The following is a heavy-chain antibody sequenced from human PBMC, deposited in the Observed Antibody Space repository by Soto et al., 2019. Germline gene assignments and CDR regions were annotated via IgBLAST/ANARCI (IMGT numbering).Heavy chain of an antibody. D-gene: IGHD5-12*01. CDR3: ARDKVAYDFDY. CDR1: GGSISSYD. Sequence: SETLSLTCTVSGGSISSYDWSWIRQPPGKGLEWIGYIYYSGSTNHNPSLKSRVTISVDTSTNQFFLKLSSVTAAATAASHCARDKVAYDFDYWGQGTLVTVSS. J-gene: IGHJ4*02. CDR2: IYYSGST. V-gene: IGHV4-59*01.